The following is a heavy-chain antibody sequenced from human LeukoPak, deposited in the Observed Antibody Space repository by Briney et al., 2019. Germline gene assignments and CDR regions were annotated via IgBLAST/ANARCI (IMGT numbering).Heavy chain of an antibody. J-gene: IGHJ4*02. Sequence: ASVKVSCKASGYTFTGYYMHWVRQAPGQGLGWMGWINPNSGGTNYAQKFQGRVTMTRDTSISTAYMELSRLRSDDTAVYYCARGYGLVYCSGGSCYSYFDYWGQGTLVTVSS. D-gene: IGHD2-15*01. CDR3: ARGYGLVYCSGGSCYSYFDY. CDR2: INPNSGGT. V-gene: IGHV1-2*02. CDR1: GYTFTGYY.